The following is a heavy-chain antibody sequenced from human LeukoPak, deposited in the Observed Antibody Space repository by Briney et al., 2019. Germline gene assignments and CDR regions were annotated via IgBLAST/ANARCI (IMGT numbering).Heavy chain of an antibody. CDR2: ISSTGSST. D-gene: IGHD2-21*01. V-gene: IGHV1-46*01. CDR3: AREESGDYFDY. Sequence: ASVKVSCKASGFTFTNYYMHWVRQAPGQGLEWMGLISSTGSSTNYAQKFRGRVTMTRDTSTTTVYMELSSLRSEDTAVYYCAREESGDYFDYWGQGTLVTVSS. CDR1: GFTFTNYY. J-gene: IGHJ4*02.